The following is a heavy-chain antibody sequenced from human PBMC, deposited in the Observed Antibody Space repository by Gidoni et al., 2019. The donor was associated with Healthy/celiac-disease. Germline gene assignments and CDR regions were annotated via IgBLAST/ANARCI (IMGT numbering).Heavy chain of an antibody. J-gene: IGHJ6*02. D-gene: IGHD6-13*01. CDR3: AKDRSSSWYLAYYYGMDV. CDR1: GFTFSSYA. Sequence: EVQLLESGGGLVQPGGSLRLSCAASGFTFSSYAMSWVRQAPGKGLEWVSAIRGSGGSTYYADSVKGRFTISRDNSKNTLYLQMNSLRAEDTAVYYCAKDRSSSWYLAYYYGMDVWGQGTTVTVSS. CDR2: IRGSGGST. V-gene: IGHV3-23*01.